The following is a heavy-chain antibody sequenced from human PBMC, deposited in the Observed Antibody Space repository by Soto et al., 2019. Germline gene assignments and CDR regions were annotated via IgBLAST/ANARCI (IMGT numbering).Heavy chain of an antibody. D-gene: IGHD6-6*01. CDR1: GGSFSDYY. V-gene: IGHV4-34*01. CDR2: INHSGST. Sequence: SETLSLTCAVYGGSFSDYYWTWIRQPPGKGLEWIGEINHSGSTNYNPSLKSRVTISIDTSKNQFSLRLSSMPAADTAVYYCASWVRRAARPDYWGQGTLVTVSS. CDR3: ASWVRRAARPDY. J-gene: IGHJ4*02.